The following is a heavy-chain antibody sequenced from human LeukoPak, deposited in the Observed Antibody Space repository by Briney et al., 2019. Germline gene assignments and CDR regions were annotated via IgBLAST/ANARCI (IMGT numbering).Heavy chain of an antibody. D-gene: IGHD5-12*01. J-gene: IGHJ4*02. CDR3: AKELYGGYAEIDY. CDR2: INSDGSSA. CDR1: GFTFSSYW. Sequence: GGSLRLSCAASGFTFSSYWMHWVRQAPGKGLVWVSRINSDGSSASYADSVKGRFTISRDNAKNTLYLQMNSLRAEDTAVYYCAKELYGGYAEIDYWGQGTLVTVSS. V-gene: IGHV3-74*01.